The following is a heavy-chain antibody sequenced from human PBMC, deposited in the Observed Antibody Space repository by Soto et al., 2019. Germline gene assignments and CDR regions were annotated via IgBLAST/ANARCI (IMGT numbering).Heavy chain of an antibody. J-gene: IGHJ5*02. CDR1: GVSISSGDYY. CDR2: IYYSGST. CDR3: ARERPDGARLDP. D-gene: IGHD6-6*01. Sequence: SETLSLTCSVSGVSISSGDYYWNWIRQPPGKGLEWIGYIYYSGSTYYNPSLKSRVTISVDTSKNQFSLKLSSVTAADTAVYYCARERPDGARLDPWGQGTLVTVSS. V-gene: IGHV4-30-4*01.